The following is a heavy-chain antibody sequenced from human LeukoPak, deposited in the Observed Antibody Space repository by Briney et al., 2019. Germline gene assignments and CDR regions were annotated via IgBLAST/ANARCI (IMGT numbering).Heavy chain of an antibody. CDR1: GGSISSYY. CDR2: INHSGST. CDR3: ATHRGFWSGYFDY. J-gene: IGHJ4*02. V-gene: IGHV4-34*01. D-gene: IGHD3-3*01. Sequence: SETLSLTCTVSGGSISSYYWSWIRQPPGKGLEWIGEINHSGSTNYNPSLKSRVTIPVDTSKNQFSLKLSSVTAADTAVYYCATHRGFWSGYFDYWGQGTLVTVSS.